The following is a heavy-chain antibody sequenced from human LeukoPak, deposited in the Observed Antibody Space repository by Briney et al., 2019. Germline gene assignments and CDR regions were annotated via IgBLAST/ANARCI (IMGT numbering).Heavy chain of an antibody. D-gene: IGHD6-19*01. V-gene: IGHV4-31*03. J-gene: IGHJ4*02. CDR3: ARVIRWLPHYFDY. CDR2: IYYSGST. Sequence: SETLSLTCTVSGGSISSGGYYWSWIRQHPGKGLEWIGYIYYSGSTYYNPSLKNRVTISVDTSKNQFSLKLSSVTAADTAVYYCARVIRWLPHYFDYWGQGTLVTVSS. CDR1: GGSISSGGYY.